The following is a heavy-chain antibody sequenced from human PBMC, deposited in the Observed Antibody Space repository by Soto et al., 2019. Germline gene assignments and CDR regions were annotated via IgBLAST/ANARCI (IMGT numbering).Heavy chain of an antibody. Sequence: GGSLRLSCAASGFTFTSFAVSWVRQAPGKGLEWVSAISGSGGATYYADSVKGRFTVSRDNSRNTVYLQVDSLRVEDTAVYHCAIGEWLSTYYFNFWGKGTLVTAPQ. D-gene: IGHD3-3*01. J-gene: IGHJ4*02. CDR3: AIGEWLSTYYFNF. V-gene: IGHV3-23*01. CDR2: ISGSGGAT. CDR1: GFTFTSFA.